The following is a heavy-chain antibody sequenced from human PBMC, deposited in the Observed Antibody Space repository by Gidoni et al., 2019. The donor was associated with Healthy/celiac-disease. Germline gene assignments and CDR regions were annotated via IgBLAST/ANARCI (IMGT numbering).Heavy chain of an antibody. CDR2: IYTSGST. CDR1: GGSISSGSYY. J-gene: IGHJ4*02. CDR3: AREVEMATTYFDY. Sequence: QVQLQESGPGLVKPSQTLSLTCTVYGGSISSGSYYWSWIRQPAGKGLEWIGRIYTSGSTNYNPSLKSRVTISVDTSKNQFSLKLSSVTAADTAVYYCAREVEMATTYFDYWGQGTLVTVSS. D-gene: IGHD5-12*01. V-gene: IGHV4-61*02.